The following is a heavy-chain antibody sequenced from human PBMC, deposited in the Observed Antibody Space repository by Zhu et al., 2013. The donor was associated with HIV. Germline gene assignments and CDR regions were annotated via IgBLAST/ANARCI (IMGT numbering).Heavy chain of an antibody. CDR1: GYTLTELS. Sequence: QVQLVQSGAEVKKPGASVKVSCKVSGYTLTELSMHWVRQAPGKGLEWMGGFDPEDGETIYAQKFQGRVTMTEDTSTDTAYMELSSLRSEDTAVYYCATEMILGATRAYDYYYGMDVWGQGTTVTVSS. D-gene: IGHD1-26*01. J-gene: IGHJ6*02. CDR3: ATEMILGATRAYDYYYGMDV. V-gene: IGHV1-24*01. CDR2: FDPEDGET.